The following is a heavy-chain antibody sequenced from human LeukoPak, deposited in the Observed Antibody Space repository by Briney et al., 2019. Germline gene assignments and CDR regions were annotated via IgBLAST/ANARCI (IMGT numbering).Heavy chain of an antibody. CDR1: GGSMSSYH. D-gene: IGHD5-18*01. V-gene: IGHV4-4*07. Sequence: KPSETLSLTCTVSGGSMSSYHWSWIRQPAGKGLEWIERIYTSGSTDYNPSLKSRVTMSVDTFKNQFSLQLSSVTAADTATYYCARDRTDNYGHLDYWGQGTLVTVSS. CDR2: IYTSGST. J-gene: IGHJ4*02. CDR3: ARDRTDNYGHLDY.